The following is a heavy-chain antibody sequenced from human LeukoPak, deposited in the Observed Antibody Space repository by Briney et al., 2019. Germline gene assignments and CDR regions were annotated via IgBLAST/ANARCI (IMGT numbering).Heavy chain of an antibody. CDR1: GFIVNSSY. CDR2: IYTDGST. Sequence: WRSLRLSCAASGFIVNSSYMSWVRQPPGKGLEWVSGIYTDGSTYYADSVQGRFTISRDNSKNMLFLQMNSLRVEDTSVYYCVRGHYSNTLGGQGTLVTVSS. J-gene: IGHJ4*02. V-gene: IGHV3-66*01. CDR3: VRGHYSNTL. D-gene: IGHD4-11*01.